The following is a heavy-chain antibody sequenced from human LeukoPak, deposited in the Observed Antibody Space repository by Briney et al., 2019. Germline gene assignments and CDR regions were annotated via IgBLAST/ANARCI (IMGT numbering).Heavy chain of an antibody. V-gene: IGHV3-74*01. CDR3: ARHSRQGTFDK. CDR2: IKSDGSYT. J-gene: IGHJ4*02. Sequence: PGGSLRLSCAASGFTFSGYWMHWVRQAPGKGLVWVSRIKSDGSYTTYADSVKGRFTISRDTSMNTLYLQMNSLRAEDTAVYNCARHSRQGTFDKWGQGTLVTVSS. CDR1: GFTFSGYW. D-gene: IGHD1-1*01.